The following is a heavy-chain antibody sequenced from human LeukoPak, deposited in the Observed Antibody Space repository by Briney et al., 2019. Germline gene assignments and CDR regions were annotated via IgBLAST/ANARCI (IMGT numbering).Heavy chain of an antibody. D-gene: IGHD3-9*01. CDR1: GFTFSSYE. Sequence: GGSLRLSCAASGFTFSSYEMNWVRQAPGKGLEWVSYISSNGSPIFYADSVKGRFTISRDNSKNTLYLQMNSLRAEDTAVYYCARDGAVLTGYYDYWGQGTLVTVSS. V-gene: IGHV3-48*03. J-gene: IGHJ4*02. CDR3: ARDGAVLTGYYDY. CDR2: ISSNGSPI.